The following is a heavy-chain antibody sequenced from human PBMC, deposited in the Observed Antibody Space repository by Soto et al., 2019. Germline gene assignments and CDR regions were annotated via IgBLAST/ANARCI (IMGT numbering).Heavy chain of an antibody. Sequence: GGSLRLSCAASGFTFSSYAMSWVRQAPGKGLEWVSAISGSGGSTYYADSVKGRFTISRDNSKNTLYLQMNSLRAEDTAVYYCAKDWLDYYDSSGYYPYWGQGTLVTVSS. CDR3: AKDWLDYYDSSGYYPY. CDR2: ISGSGGST. D-gene: IGHD3-22*01. CDR1: GFTFSSYA. J-gene: IGHJ4*02. V-gene: IGHV3-23*01.